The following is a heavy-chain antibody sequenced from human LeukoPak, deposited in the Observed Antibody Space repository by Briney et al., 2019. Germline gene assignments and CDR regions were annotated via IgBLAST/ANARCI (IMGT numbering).Heavy chain of an antibody. CDR1: GGSISSYY. J-gene: IGHJ4*02. CDR2: IYTSGST. D-gene: IGHD6-19*01. CDR3: ARDGAASSASHY. V-gene: IGHV4-4*07. Sequence: PSETLSLTCTVSGGSISSYYWSWLRQPAGKGLEWIGRIYTSGSTNYNPSLKSRVTISVDKSKNQFSLKLSSVTAADTAVYYCARDGAASSASHYWGQGTLVTVSS.